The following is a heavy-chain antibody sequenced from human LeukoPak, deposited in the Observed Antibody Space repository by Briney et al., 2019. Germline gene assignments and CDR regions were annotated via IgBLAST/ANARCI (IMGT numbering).Heavy chain of an antibody. CDR3: ARGLSMIVVVVHDWYFDL. V-gene: IGHV4-31*03. CDR2: IYYSGST. Sequence: NTSETLSLTCTVSGGSISSGGYYWSWIRQHPGKGLEWIGYIYYSGSTYYNPSLKSRVTISVDTSKNQFSLKLSSVTAADTAVYYCARGLSMIVVVVHDWYFDLWGRGTLVTVSS. D-gene: IGHD3-22*01. J-gene: IGHJ2*01. CDR1: GGSISSGGYY.